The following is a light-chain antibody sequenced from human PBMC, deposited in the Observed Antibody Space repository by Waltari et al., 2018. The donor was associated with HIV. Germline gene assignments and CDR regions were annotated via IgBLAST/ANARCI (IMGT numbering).Light chain of an antibody. J-gene: IGKJ2*03. Sequence: DIQMTQSPSSLSASVGDRVTITCRASQSISNYLNWYQQKPGKAPKVLIYAASSLQSGVPSRFSGSGSGTDFTLTISSLQAEDFATCYCQQSYSTPFSFGQGTKLEIK. CDR2: AAS. CDR3: QQSYSTPFS. CDR1: QSISNY. V-gene: IGKV1-39*01.